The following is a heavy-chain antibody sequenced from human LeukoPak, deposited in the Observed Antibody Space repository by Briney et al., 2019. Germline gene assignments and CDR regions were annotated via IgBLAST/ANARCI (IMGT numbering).Heavy chain of an antibody. CDR1: GFTFSSYA. J-gene: IGHJ4*02. Sequence: GRSLRLSCAASGFTFSSYAMHWVRQAPGKGLEWVAVLSYDGSNKYYADSVKGRFTLSRDYPKNTLYLQMNSLRAEDTAVYFCAKYSGSYYYPPNWDSWGQGTLVTVSS. CDR2: LSYDGSNK. CDR3: AKYSGSYYYPPNWDS. V-gene: IGHV3-30-3*01. D-gene: IGHD1-26*01.